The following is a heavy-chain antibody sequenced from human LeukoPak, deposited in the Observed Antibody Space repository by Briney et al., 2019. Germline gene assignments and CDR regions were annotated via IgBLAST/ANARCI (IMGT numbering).Heavy chain of an antibody. CDR3: ARALKLWWGIDY. V-gene: IGHV4-39*01. Sequence: SETLSLTCTVSGGSISNSSYYWGWIRQPPGKGLEWIGSIYYSGSTYYNPSLKSRVTISVDTSKNQFSLKLSSVTAADTAVYYCARALKLWWGIDYWGQGTLVTVSS. CDR1: GGSISNSSYY. J-gene: IGHJ4*02. CDR2: IYYSGST. D-gene: IGHD2-21*01.